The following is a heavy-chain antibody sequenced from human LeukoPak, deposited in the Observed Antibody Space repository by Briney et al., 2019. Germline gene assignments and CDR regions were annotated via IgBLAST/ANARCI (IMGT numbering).Heavy chain of an antibody. CDR2: MNPNSGNT. CDR3: ARGASYSSSWYHAFDI. Sequence: VASVKVSCKASGYTFTSYDINWVRQATGQGLEWMGWMNPNSGNTGYAQKLQGRVTMTRNTSISTAYMELSSLRSEDTAVYYCARGASYSSSWYHAFDICGQGTMVTVSS. CDR1: GYTFTSYD. V-gene: IGHV1-8*01. J-gene: IGHJ3*02. D-gene: IGHD6-13*01.